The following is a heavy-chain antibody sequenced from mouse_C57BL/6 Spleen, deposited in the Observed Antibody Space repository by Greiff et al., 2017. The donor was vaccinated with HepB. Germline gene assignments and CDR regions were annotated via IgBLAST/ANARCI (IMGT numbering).Heavy chain of an antibody. CDR1: GYTFTSYW. CDR3: ARTITTVPRWYFDV. CDR2: IYPSDSET. V-gene: IGHV1-61*01. D-gene: IGHD1-1*01. Sequence: QVQLQQPGAELVRPGSSVKLSCKASGYTFTSYWMDWVKQRPGQGLEWIGNIYPSDSETHYNQKFKDKATLTVDKSSSTAYMQLSSLTSEDSAVYYCARTITTVPRWYFDVWGTGTTVTVSS. J-gene: IGHJ1*03.